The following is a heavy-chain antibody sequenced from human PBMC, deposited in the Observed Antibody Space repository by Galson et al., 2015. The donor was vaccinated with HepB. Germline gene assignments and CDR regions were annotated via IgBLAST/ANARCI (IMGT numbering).Heavy chain of an antibody. V-gene: IGHV3-30*18. J-gene: IGHJ3*02. D-gene: IGHD1-26*01. CDR3: AKDNDLGWEGATAAFDI. Sequence: SLRLSCAASGFTFSSYGMHWVRQAPGKGLEWVAVISYDGSNKYYADSVKGRFTISRDNSKNTLYLQMNSLRAEDTAVYYCAKDNDLGWEGATAAFDIWGQGTMVTVSS. CDR1: GFTFSSYG. CDR2: ISYDGSNK.